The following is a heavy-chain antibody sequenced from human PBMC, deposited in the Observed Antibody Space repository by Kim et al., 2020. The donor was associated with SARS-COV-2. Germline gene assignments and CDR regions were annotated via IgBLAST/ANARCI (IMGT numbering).Heavy chain of an antibody. J-gene: IGHJ5*02. CDR1: GGTFSSYA. CDR3: ASAYDSSGYNWFDP. D-gene: IGHD3-22*01. V-gene: IGHV1-69*06. Sequence: SVKVSCKASGGTFSSYAISWVRQAPGQGLEWMGGIIPIFGTAYYAQKFQGRVTITADKSTSTAYMELSSLRSEDTAAYYCASAYDSSGYNWFDPWGQGTLVTVSS. CDR2: IIPIFGTA.